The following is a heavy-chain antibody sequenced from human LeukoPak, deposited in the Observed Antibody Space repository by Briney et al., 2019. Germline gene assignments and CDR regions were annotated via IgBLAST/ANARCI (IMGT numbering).Heavy chain of an antibody. CDR1: GYTFTGYY. CDR3: ARVKTMIVVVRLFDY. Sequence: ASVKVSCKASGYTFTGYYMHWVRQAPGQGLEWMGWINPNTGGTKYAQNFQGRVTMTRDTSISTAFMGPSRLRSDDTAVYYCARVKTMIVVVRLFDYWGQGTLVTVSS. CDR2: INPNTGGT. V-gene: IGHV1-2*02. D-gene: IGHD3-22*01. J-gene: IGHJ4*02.